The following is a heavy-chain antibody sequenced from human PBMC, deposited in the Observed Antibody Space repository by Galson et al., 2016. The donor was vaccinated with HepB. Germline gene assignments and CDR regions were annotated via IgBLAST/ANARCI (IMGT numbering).Heavy chain of an antibody. D-gene: IGHD3/OR15-3a*01. CDR2: ISYDGGDK. J-gene: IGHJ5*02. V-gene: IGHV3-30-3*01. Sequence: SLRLSCAASGFTFSSYAMHWVRQAPGKGLEWVAVISYDGGDKYYADSVKGRFTISRDNSKHTLYLQMNSLRAEDTAVYCCARDQPPWGTGTFDPWGQGTLVTVSS. CDR1: GFTFSSYA. CDR3: ARDQPPWGTGTFDP.